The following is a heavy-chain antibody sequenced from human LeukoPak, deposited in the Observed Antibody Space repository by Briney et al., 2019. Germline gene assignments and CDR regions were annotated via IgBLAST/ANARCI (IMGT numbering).Heavy chain of an antibody. CDR3: ARLTMVRGVIFTGYYY. D-gene: IGHD3-10*01. CDR1: GYSFTSYW. J-gene: IGHJ4*02. V-gene: IGHV5-51*01. CDR2: IYPGDSDT. Sequence: GESLKISCKGSGYSFTSYWVGWVRQMPGKGLEWMGIIYPGDSDTRYSPSFQGQVTISADKSISTAYLQWSSLKASDTAMYYCARLTMVRGVIFTGYYYWGQGTLVTVSS.